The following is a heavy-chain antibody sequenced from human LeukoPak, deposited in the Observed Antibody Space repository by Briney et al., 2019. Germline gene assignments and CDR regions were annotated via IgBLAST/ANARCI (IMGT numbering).Heavy chain of an antibody. Sequence: GGCLRLSCAASGFTFSDYYMSWIRQAPGKGLEWISYIRSSSFYTRYADSVKGRFTISRDNAKNSLYLQMNSLRAEDTAVYYCARDHRLRYFDWSDFDYWGQGTLVTVSS. CDR2: IRSSSFYT. D-gene: IGHD3-9*01. CDR3: ARDHRLRYFDWSDFDY. J-gene: IGHJ4*02. V-gene: IGHV3-11*06. CDR1: GFTFSDYY.